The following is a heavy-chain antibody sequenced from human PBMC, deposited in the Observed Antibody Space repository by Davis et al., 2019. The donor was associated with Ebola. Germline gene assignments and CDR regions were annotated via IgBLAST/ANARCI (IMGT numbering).Heavy chain of an antibody. CDR2: ITSSGSST. J-gene: IGHJ2*01. Sequence: GESLKISCAASGFTFSSYAMSWVRQAPGKGLEWVSAITSSGSSTYYADSVKGRFTVSRDNSKNTLFLQMNSLRAEDTAVYYCTRHVSGDFWYFDLWGRGTLVTVSS. D-gene: IGHD4-17*01. CDR3: TRHVSGDFWYFDL. V-gene: IGHV3-23*01. CDR1: GFTFSSYA.